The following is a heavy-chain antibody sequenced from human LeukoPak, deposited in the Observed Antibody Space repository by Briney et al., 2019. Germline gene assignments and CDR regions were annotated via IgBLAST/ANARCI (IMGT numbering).Heavy chain of an antibody. CDR2: IYYSGST. V-gene: IGHV4-59*01. J-gene: IGHJ3*02. Sequence: MTSETLSLTCTVSGGSISSYYWSWIRQPPGKGLEWIGYIYYSGSTNYNPSLKSRVTISVDTSKNQFSLKLSSVTAADTAVCYCARGYSREADDAFDIWGQGTMVTVSS. CDR3: ARGYSREADDAFDI. CDR1: GGSISSYY. D-gene: IGHD4-11*01.